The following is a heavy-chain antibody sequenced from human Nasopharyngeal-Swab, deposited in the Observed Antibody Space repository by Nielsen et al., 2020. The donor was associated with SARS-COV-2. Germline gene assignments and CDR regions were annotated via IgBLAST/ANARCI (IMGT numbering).Heavy chain of an antibody. Sequence: SETLSLTCTVSGDSISSSDDYWGWIRQTPGKGLEWIVSTYRSGSGSAYSNPSLKSRVTISIVPSKNLFSLNLKSVTAADTAVYYCARIIRRRGWYSHVDYWGQGTLVTVSS. D-gene: IGHD6-19*01. CDR2: TYRSGSGSA. CDR1: GDSISSSDDY. J-gene: IGHJ4*02. V-gene: IGHV4-39*07. CDR3: ARIIRRRGWYSHVDY.